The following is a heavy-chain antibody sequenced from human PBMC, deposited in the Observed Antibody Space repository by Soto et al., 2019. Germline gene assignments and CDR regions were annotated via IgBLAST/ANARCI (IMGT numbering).Heavy chain of an antibody. J-gene: IGHJ4*02. D-gene: IGHD6-19*01. V-gene: IGHV3-30-3*01. CDR2: ISYDGSKK. CDR1: GSTFSSYP. Sequence: QVQLVESGGGVVQPGGSLRLSCAASGSTFSSYPMHWVLQAPGKGLEWVAVISYDGSKKYYADSVKGRFTISRDNSKNTLYLQMNSLRAEDTAVYYCARSYSSGWFVNHYFDYWGQGTLVTVSS. CDR3: ARSYSSGWFVNHYFDY.